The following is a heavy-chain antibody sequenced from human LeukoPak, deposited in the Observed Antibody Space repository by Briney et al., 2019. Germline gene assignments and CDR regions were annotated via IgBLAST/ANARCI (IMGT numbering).Heavy chain of an antibody. D-gene: IGHD3-22*01. CDR1: GFTFSDYY. Sequence: GGSLRLSCAASGFTFSDYYMSWIRQAPGKGLEWVSYISSSGSTIYYADSVKGRFTISRDNAKNSLSLQMNSLRAEDTAVYYCARGSKHYYDSSGYAYWGQGTLVTVSS. J-gene: IGHJ4*02. CDR3: ARGSKHYYDSSGYAY. V-gene: IGHV3-11*01. CDR2: ISSSGSTI.